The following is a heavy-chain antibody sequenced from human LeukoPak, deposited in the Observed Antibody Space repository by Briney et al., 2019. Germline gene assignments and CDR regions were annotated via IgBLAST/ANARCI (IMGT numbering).Heavy chain of an antibody. J-gene: IGHJ4*02. Sequence: PSETLSLTCTVSGGSISSYYWSWIRQPAGKGLEWIGRIYTSGNTYYNPSLKSRVTILVDTSKNQFSLKLSSVTAADTAVYYCARVGQLAFDYWGQGTLVTVSS. CDR2: IYTSGNT. V-gene: IGHV4-4*07. D-gene: IGHD2-2*01. CDR3: ARVGQLAFDY. CDR1: GGSISSYY.